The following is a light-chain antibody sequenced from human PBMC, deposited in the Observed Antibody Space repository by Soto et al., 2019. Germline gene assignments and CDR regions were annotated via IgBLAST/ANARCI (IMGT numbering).Light chain of an antibody. CDR2: GAS. J-gene: IGKJ1*01. CDR3: QLYGSSSTWT. CDR1: QSVSSTY. Sequence: EIVLMQSPGTLSLSPGERATLSCRASQSVSSTYLAWYQHKPGQPPTLLIYGASSRVTGIPDRFSGSGSGTDFTLTISRLEPEDFAVYYCQLYGSSSTWTFGQGTKVEIK. V-gene: IGKV3-20*01.